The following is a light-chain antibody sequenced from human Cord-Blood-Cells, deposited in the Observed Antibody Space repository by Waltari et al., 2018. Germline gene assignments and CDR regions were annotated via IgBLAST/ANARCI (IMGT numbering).Light chain of an antibody. CDR2: EGS. V-gene: IGLV2-23*01. CDR3: CSYAGSSTLV. CDR1: SSDVGSYNL. Sequence: QSALTQPASVSGSPGQSITISCTGTSSDVGSYNLVSWYQPHPAKAPKLMIYEGSKRPSGVSNRFSGSKSGNTASLTISGLQAEDEADYYCCSYAGSSTLVFGGGTKLTVL. J-gene: IGLJ3*02.